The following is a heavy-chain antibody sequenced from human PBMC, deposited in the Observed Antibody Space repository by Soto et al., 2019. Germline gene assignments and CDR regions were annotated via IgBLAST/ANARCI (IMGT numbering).Heavy chain of an antibody. CDR1: GFTFSSYG. J-gene: IGHJ4*02. V-gene: IGHV3-30*18. CDR3: AKDRGPYNWNYVNFDY. D-gene: IGHD1-7*01. Sequence: GGSLRLSCAASGFTFSSYGMHWVRQAPGKGLEWVAVISYDGSNKYYADSVKGRFTISRDNSKNTLYLQMNSLRAEDTAVYYCAKDRGPYNWNYVNFDYWGQGTLVTVSS. CDR2: ISYDGSNK.